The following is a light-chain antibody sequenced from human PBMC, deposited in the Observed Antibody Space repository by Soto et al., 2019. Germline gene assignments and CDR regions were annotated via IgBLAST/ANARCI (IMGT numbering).Light chain of an antibody. CDR3: QQRTNWPTYS. CDR1: QSISSY. Sequence: EVVLTQSPATLSLSPGERATLSCRATQSISSYLAWYQQKPGQAPRLIIYDASNRATGIPARFSGSGSGTDFTLTISSLEPEDFAVYFCQQRTNWPTYSFGQGTKLDIK. J-gene: IGKJ2*03. CDR2: DAS. V-gene: IGKV3-11*01.